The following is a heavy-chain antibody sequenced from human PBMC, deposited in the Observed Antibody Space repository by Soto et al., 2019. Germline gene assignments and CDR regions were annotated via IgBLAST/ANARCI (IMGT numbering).Heavy chain of an antibody. CDR3: ARDIYGGYDYIWGGYKF. J-gene: IGHJ4*02. D-gene: IGHD3-16*01. CDR2: INAGNGNT. CDR1: GYTFTSYA. V-gene: IGHV1-3*01. Sequence: QVQLVQSGAEVKKPGASVKVSCKASGYTFTSYAMHWVRQAPGQRLEWMGWINAGNGNTKYSQKFQGRVTITRDTSASTAYMELSSLSSEDTAVYYCARDIYGGYDYIWGGYKFWGQGTLVTVSS.